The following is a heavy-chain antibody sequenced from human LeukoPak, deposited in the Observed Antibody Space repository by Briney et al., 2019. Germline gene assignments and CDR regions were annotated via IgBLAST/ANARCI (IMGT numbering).Heavy chain of an antibody. Sequence: GESLKISCYGSGYIFTNYWISWVRQMPGKGLEWMGRINPSNSYSQYNPSFQGHVTFSVDKSIATVYQQWTTLRASDTAIYYCARGGWLDDYWGQGTLVTVSS. D-gene: IGHD6-19*01. CDR3: ARGGWLDDY. CDR1: GYIFTNYW. CDR2: INPSNSYS. J-gene: IGHJ4*02. V-gene: IGHV5-10-1*01.